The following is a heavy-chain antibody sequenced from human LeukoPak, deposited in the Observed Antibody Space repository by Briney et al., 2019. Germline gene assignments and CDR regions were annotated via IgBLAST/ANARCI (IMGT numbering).Heavy chain of an antibody. J-gene: IGHJ4*02. Sequence: SETLSLTCTVSGGSITSSSYSWAWIRQPPGKGLEWTGSSYYSGGTYYNPSLKSRVTISVDTSKNQFSLKLSSVTAEATAVYYCARHVNVAVAGNFDYWGQGTLVTVSS. CDR3: ARHVNVAVAGNFDY. D-gene: IGHD6-19*01. V-gene: IGHV4-39*01. CDR2: SYYSGGT. CDR1: GGSITSSSYS.